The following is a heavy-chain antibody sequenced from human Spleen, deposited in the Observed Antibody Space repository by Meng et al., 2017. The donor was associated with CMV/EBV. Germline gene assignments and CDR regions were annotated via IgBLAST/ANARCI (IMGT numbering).Heavy chain of an antibody. D-gene: IGHD1-1*01. J-gene: IGHJ3*01. CDR1: GYIFTNYY. V-gene: IGHV1-46*01. CDR2: INPSGGST. CDR3: ARDCVSSNCHDAFDL. Sequence: ASVKVSCKTSGYIFTNYYMHWVRQAPGQGLEWMGIINPSGGSTSYAQKFQGRVTMTRDTSTSTVYMDLSSLRSEDTAVYYCARDCVSSNCHDAFDLWGQGTVVTVSS.